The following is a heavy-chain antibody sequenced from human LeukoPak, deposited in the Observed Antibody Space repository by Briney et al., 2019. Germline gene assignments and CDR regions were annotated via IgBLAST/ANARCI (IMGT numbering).Heavy chain of an antibody. Sequence: LGESLQISCKGSGYSFTSYWIGWVRQMPGKGLEWMGIIYPGDSDTRYSPSFQGQVTISADKSISTAYLQWSSLKASDTAMYYCARPPAYCGGDCYVFDYWGQGTLVTVSS. V-gene: IGHV5-51*01. J-gene: IGHJ4*02. D-gene: IGHD2-21*02. CDR1: GYSFTSYW. CDR2: IYPGDSDT. CDR3: ARPPAYCGGDCYVFDY.